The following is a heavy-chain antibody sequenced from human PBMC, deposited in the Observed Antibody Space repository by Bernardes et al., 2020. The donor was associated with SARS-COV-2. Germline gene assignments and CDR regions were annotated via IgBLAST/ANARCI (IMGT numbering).Heavy chain of an antibody. CDR1: GYTFTSYG. V-gene: IGHV1-18*01. CDR3: ARTNEYYDILTGYKYYYYMDV. CDR2: ISAYNGNT. D-gene: IGHD3-9*01. J-gene: IGHJ6*03. Sequence: ASVKVSCKASGYTFTSYGINWVRQAPGQGLEWMGWISAYNGNTNYAQKLQGRVTMTTDTSTSTAYMELRSLRSDDTAVYYCARTNEYYDILTGYKYYYYMDVWGKGTTVTVSS.